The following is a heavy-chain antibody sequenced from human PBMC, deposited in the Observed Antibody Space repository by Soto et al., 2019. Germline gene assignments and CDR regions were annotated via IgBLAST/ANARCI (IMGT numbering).Heavy chain of an antibody. D-gene: IGHD2-8*02. CDR2: IIPILDIP. Sequence: QVQLVQSGAEVKKPGSSVKVSCKASGGTFSRYTFTWVRQAPGQGLEWMGRIIPILDIPNYAQNFQGRVTITADKSTTTAYRELSSLRSATTAVYYCASHFTGVLGLGTSPPGGDNYGWDVWGQGTTVTVSS. CDR1: GGTFSRYT. J-gene: IGHJ6*02. CDR3: ASHFTGVLGLGTSPPGGDNYGWDV. V-gene: IGHV1-69*02.